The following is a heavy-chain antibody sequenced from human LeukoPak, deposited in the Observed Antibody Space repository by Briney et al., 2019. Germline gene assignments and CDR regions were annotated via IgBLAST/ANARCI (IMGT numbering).Heavy chain of an antibody. J-gene: IGHJ6*03. D-gene: IGHD3-3*02. V-gene: IGHV4-39*07. Sequence: PSETLSLTCTVSGDSIHKSSYYWGWIRQSPRKGLEWIGSIFYSGNTYYNPSLKSRVTISVDTSKNQFSLKLTSVTAADTAVYYCARVLYISGSYYYYMDVWGKGTTVTISS. CDR3: ARVLYISGSYYYYMDV. CDR2: IFYSGNT. CDR1: GDSIHKSSYY.